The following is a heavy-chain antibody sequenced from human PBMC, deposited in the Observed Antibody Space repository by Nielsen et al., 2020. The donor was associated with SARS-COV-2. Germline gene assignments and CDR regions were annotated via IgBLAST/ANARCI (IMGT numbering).Heavy chain of an antibody. CDR2: IWYDGSNK. D-gene: IGHD3-3*01. J-gene: IGHJ2*01. CDR3: AREGYDFWSGYRDWYFDL. CDR1: GFTFSSYG. Sequence: GESLKISCAASGFTFSSYGMHWVRQAPGKGLEWVAVIWYDGSNKYYADSVKGRFTISRDNSKNTLYLQMNSLRAEDTAVYYCAREGYDFWSGYRDWYFDLWGRGTLVTVSS. V-gene: IGHV3-33*01.